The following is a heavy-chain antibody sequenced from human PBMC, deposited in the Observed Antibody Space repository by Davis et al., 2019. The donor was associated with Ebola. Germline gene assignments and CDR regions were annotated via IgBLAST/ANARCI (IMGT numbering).Heavy chain of an antibody. Sequence: PGGSLRLSCAASGFTFSNFGMQWVRQAPGKGLEWVAGIWYDGTNKYYAESVKGRFTISRDNSKNSLYLQMNSLRVEDTAVYFCARGPPNSSLDYWGQGTLVTVSS. J-gene: IGHJ4*02. D-gene: IGHD6-6*01. CDR1: GFTFSNFG. V-gene: IGHV3-33*01. CDR3: ARGPPNSSLDY. CDR2: IWYDGTNK.